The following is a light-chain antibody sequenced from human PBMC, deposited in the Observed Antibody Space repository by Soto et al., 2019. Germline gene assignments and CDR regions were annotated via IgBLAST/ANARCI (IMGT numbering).Light chain of an antibody. CDR3: SSYTSSSTLV. V-gene: IGLV2-14*02. Sequence: QSALTQPASVSGSPGQSITISCTGTSSDVGSYNLVSWYQQHPGKAPKLMLYDVSDRPSGVSNRFSGSKSGNTASLTISGLQAEDEADYYCSSYTSSSTLVFGGGTKLTVL. CDR1: SSDVGSYNL. J-gene: IGLJ2*01. CDR2: DVS.